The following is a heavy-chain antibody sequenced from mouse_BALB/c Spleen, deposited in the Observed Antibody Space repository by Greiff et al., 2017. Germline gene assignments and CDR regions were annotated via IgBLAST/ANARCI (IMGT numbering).Heavy chain of an antibody. CDR2: IWAGGST. D-gene: IGHD4-1*01. CDR1: GFSLTSYG. CDR3: ATLTGTVAY. V-gene: IGHV2-9*02. J-gene: IGHJ3*01. Sequence: VKLVESGPGLVQPSQSLSITCTVSGFSLTSYGVHWVRQPPGKGLEWLGVIWAGGSTNYNSALMSRLSISKDNSKSQVFLKMNSLQTDDTAMYYCATLTGTVAYWGQGTLVTVSA.